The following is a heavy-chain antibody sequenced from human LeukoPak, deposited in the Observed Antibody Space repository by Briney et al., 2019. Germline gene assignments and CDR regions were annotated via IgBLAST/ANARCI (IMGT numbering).Heavy chain of an antibody. Sequence: SETLSLTCTVSGGSISSGGYYWSWIRQPPGKGLEWIGYINHSGSTYYNPSLKSRVTISVDRSKNQFSLKLSSVTAADTAVYYCASGSGWVFDNWGQGTLVTVSS. CDR3: ASGSGWVFDN. V-gene: IGHV4-30-2*01. CDR1: GGSISSGGYY. J-gene: IGHJ4*02. CDR2: INHSGST. D-gene: IGHD6-19*01.